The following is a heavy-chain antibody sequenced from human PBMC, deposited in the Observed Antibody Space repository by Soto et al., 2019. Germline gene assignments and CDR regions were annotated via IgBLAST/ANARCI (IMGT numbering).Heavy chain of an antibody. CDR1: GGSFSGYY. D-gene: IGHD5-18*01. CDR2: INHSGST. V-gene: IGHV4-34*01. CDR3: ARTWIQLWVGPDSFDY. J-gene: IGHJ4*02. Sequence: SETLSLTCAVYGGSFSGYYWSWIRQPPGKGLEWIGEINHSGSTNYNPSLKSRVTISVDTSKNQFSLKLSSVTAADTAVYYCARTWIQLWVGPDSFDYWGQGTLVTVSS.